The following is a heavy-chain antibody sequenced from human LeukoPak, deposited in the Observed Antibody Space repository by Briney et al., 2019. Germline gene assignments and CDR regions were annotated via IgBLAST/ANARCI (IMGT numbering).Heavy chain of an antibody. CDR1: GYSFTSYW. CDR3: ARASSSWYLGWFDP. J-gene: IGHJ5*02. V-gene: IGHV5-51*01. Sequence: GESLQISCKGSGYSFTSYWIGWVRQMPGKGLEWMGIIYPGDSDTRYSPSFQGQVTISVDKSISTAYLQWSSLKASDTAMYYCARASSSWYLGWFDPWGQGTLVTVSS. D-gene: IGHD6-13*01. CDR2: IYPGDSDT.